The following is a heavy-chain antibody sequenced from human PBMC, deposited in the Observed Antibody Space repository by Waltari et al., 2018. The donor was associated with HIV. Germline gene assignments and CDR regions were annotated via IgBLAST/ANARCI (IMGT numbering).Heavy chain of an antibody. Sequence: QVQLQESGPGLVKPSETLSLTCTVSGYSISSGYYWGWIRQPPGKGLEWIGSIYHSGSTYYNPSLKSRVTISVDTSKNQFSLKLSSVTAADTAVYYCARVRGYCSSTSCYGGGMDVWGQGTTVTVSS. CDR3: ARVRGYCSSTSCYGGGMDV. J-gene: IGHJ6*02. CDR1: GYSISSGYY. V-gene: IGHV4-38-2*02. D-gene: IGHD2-2*01. CDR2: IYHSGST.